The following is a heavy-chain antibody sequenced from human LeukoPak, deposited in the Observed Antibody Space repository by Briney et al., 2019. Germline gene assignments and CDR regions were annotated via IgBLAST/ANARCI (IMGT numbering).Heavy chain of an antibody. CDR2: VYSGGST. CDR3: AKGSYYDSSGSFYFDY. CDR1: GFSVSNNY. D-gene: IGHD3-22*01. Sequence: GGSLRLSCAASGFSVSNNYMSWVRQAPGKGLEWVSVVYSGGSTYYAESVKGRFTISRDNSKNTLYVQVNSLGTEDTAAYYCAKGSYYDSSGSFYFDYWGQGTLVTVSS. J-gene: IGHJ4*02. V-gene: IGHV3-53*01.